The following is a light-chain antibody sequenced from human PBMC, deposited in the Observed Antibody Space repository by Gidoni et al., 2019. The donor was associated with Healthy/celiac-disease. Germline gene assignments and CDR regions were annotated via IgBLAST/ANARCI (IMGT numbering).Light chain of an antibody. CDR2: EVS. V-gene: IGLV2-14*01. Sequence: QSALTQPASVSGPPGQSITLSCTVTSSDVGGYNYVSWYQQHPGKAPKLMIYEVSNRPSGVSNRFSGSKSGNTASLTISGLQAEDEADYYCSSYTSSSTLVVFGGGTKLTVL. CDR3: SSYTSSSTLVV. CDR1: SSDVGGYNY. J-gene: IGLJ2*01.